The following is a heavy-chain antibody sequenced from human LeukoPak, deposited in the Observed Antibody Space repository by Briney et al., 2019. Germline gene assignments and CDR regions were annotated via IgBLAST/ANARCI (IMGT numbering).Heavy chain of an antibody. V-gene: IGHV1-2*02. CDR2: INPNSGGT. D-gene: IGHD3-3*01. CDR3: ARVSSRITIFGVVTAGGFDI. Sequence: ASVKVSCKASGYTFTGYYMHWVRQAPGQGLEWMGWINPNSGGTNYAQKFQGRVTMTRDTSISTAYMELSRLRSDDTAVYYCARVSSRITIFGVVTAGGFDIWGQGTMVTVS. J-gene: IGHJ3*02. CDR1: GYTFTGYY.